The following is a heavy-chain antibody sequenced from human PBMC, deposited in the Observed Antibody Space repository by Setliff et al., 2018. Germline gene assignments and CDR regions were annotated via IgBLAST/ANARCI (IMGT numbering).Heavy chain of an antibody. Sequence: GESLKISCKGSGYSFSTCWIAWVRQMPGKGLEWMGNIYPGDFDTRYSPSLEGRVTISTDNSISSAYLQWSSLKASDTAMYYCARPTMYYYESSGQWGFDYWGQGTLVTVSS. J-gene: IGHJ4*02. CDR3: ARPTMYYYESSGQWGFDY. CDR1: GYSFSTCW. CDR2: IYPGDFDT. D-gene: IGHD3-22*01. V-gene: IGHV5-51*01.